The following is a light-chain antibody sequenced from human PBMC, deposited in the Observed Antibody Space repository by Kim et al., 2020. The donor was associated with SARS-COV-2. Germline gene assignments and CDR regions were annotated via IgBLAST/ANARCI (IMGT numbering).Light chain of an antibody. CDR3: QQYGRTIT. Sequence: SSSYLAWYQQKPGQAPRLLIYGASSRATGIPDRFSGSGSGTDFTLTISRLEPEDFAVYYCQQYGRTITFGQGTRLEIK. V-gene: IGKV3-20*01. CDR2: GAS. CDR1: SSSY. J-gene: IGKJ5*01.